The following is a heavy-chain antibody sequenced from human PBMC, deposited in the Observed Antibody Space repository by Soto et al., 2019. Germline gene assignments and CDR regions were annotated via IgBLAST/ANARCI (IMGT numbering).Heavy chain of an antibody. D-gene: IGHD3-10*01. CDR2: IKTDGSGA. V-gene: IGHV3-74*01. CDR1: GFTFSSYW. Sequence: EVQLVESGGGLVQPGGSLRLSCAASGFTFSSYWMHWFRQAPGKGLVWVSRIKTDGSGANYADSVKGRFTISRDNAKNTLYLQMNSLRAEDTALYYCARDLVYGSGSCDYWGQGTLVTVSS. CDR3: ARDLVYGSGSCDY. J-gene: IGHJ4*02.